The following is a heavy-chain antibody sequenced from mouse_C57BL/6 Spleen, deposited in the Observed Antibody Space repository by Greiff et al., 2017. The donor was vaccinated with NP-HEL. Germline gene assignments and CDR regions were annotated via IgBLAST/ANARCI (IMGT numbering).Heavy chain of an antibody. CDR3: ARGMVTTEYFDY. CDR2: ISGGGGNT. CDR1: GFTFSSYT. Sequence: EVKLMESGGGLVKPGGSLKLSCAASGFTFSSYTMSWVRQTPEKRLEWVATISGGGGNTYYPDSVKGRFTISRDNAKNTLYLQMSSLRSEDTALYYCARGMVTTEYFDYWGQGTTLTVSS. J-gene: IGHJ2*01. D-gene: IGHD2-2*01. V-gene: IGHV5-9*01.